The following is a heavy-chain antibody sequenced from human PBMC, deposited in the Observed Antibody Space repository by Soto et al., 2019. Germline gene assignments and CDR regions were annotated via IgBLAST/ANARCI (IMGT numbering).Heavy chain of an antibody. V-gene: IGHV1-24*01. D-gene: IGHD5-18*01. J-gene: IGHJ4*02. Sequence: ASVKVSCKVSGYTLTELSMHWVRQAPGKGLEWMGGFDPEDGETIYAQKFQGRVTMTEDTSTDTAYMELSSLRSEDTAVYYCAPRGYSYGYSDLPYWGQGTLVTVSS. CDR3: APRGYSYGYSDLPY. CDR2: FDPEDGET. CDR1: GYTLTELS.